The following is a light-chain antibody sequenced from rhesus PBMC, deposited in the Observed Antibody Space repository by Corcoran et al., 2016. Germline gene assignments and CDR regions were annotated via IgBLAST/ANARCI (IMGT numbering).Light chain of an antibody. V-gene: IGLV1-60*01. Sequence: QSVLTQPHSASEAARKTVTISCSVSSTNLGTHSGSWYQQFPGTAPKLLIYSNNLRASGASDRFSGSKSGTSASLAIRGLQTEDEAEYYCSAWDTSLGGYIFGIGTRLTVL. CDR2: SNN. CDR1: STNLGTHS. CDR3: SAWDTSLGGYI. J-gene: IGLJ1*01.